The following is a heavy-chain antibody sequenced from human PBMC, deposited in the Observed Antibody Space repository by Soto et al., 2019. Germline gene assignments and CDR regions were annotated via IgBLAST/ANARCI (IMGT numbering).Heavy chain of an antibody. J-gene: IGHJ5*02. V-gene: IGHV5-51*01. CDR3: ARKDDSSSWYAEWFDP. CDR2: IYPGDSDT. D-gene: IGHD6-13*01. Sequence: GESLKISCKGSGYSFTSYWIGWVRQMPGKGLEWMGIIYPGDSDTRYSPSFQGQVTISADKSISTAYLQWSSLKASDTAMYYCARKDDSSSWYAEWFDPWGQGTLVTVSS. CDR1: GYSFTSYW.